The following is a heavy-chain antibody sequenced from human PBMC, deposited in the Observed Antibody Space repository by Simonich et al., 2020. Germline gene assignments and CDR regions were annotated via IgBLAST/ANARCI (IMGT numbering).Heavy chain of an antibody. D-gene: IGHD4-4*01. CDR1: GGSISSGGYY. CDR2: IYYSGST. J-gene: IGHJ4*02. Sequence: QVQLQESGPGLVKPSQTLSLTCTVSGGSISSGGYYWSWIRQHPGKGLEWIGYIYYSGSTYYNPSLKSLVTISVDTYKNQFSLKLSSVTAADTAVYYCARVERTTDGHYYFDYWGQGTLVTVSS. V-gene: IGHV4-31*01. CDR3: ARVERTTDGHYYFDY.